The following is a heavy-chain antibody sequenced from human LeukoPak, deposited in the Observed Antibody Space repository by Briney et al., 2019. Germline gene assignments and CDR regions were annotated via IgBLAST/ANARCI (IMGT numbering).Heavy chain of an antibody. J-gene: IGHJ4*02. CDR2: IYYSGST. CDR1: GGSISSYY. CDR3: ARVYYGSGSYYGPIDY. D-gene: IGHD3-10*01. V-gene: IGHV4-59*01. Sequence: KPSETLSLTCTVSGGSISSYYWSWIRQPPGKGLEWIGCIYYSGSTNYNPSLKSRVTISVDTSKNQFSLKLSSVTAADTAVYYCARVYYGSGSYYGPIDYWGQGTLVTVSS.